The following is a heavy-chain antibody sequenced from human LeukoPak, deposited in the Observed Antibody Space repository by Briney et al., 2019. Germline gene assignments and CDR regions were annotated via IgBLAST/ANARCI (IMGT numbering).Heavy chain of an antibody. CDR1: GFTFSSYW. J-gene: IGHJ4*02. Sequence: PGGSLRLSCAASGFTFSSYWMHWVRQAPGKGLVWVSRINSDGSSTSYADSVKGRFTISRDNAKNTLYLQMNSLRAEDTAVYYCARGKSSSWYFHYWGQGTLVTVSS. D-gene: IGHD6-13*01. CDR2: INSDGSST. CDR3: ARGKSSSWYFHY. V-gene: IGHV3-74*01.